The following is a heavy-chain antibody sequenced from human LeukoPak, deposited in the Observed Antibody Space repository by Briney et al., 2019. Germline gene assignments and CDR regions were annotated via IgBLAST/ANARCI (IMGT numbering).Heavy chain of an antibody. Sequence: GGSLRLSCAASGFMFSGYWMSWVRQAPGKGLEWVANIKPDESEKYSVDSVKGRFTISRDNAKNSLYLQMSSLRVEDTAVYYCARGDFESGTYNDAFDVWGQGTMVTVS. CDR1: GFMFSGYW. CDR2: IKPDESEK. J-gene: IGHJ3*01. CDR3: ARGDFESGTYNDAFDV. D-gene: IGHD1-1*01. V-gene: IGHV3-7*01.